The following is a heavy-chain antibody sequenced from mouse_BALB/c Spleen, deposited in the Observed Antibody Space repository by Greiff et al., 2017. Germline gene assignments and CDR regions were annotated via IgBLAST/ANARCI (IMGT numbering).Heavy chain of an antibody. D-gene: IGHD1-2*01. CDR3: ARGFHYYGYVGFFDY. Sequence: QVQLQQPGAELVLPGASVKMSCKASGYTFPDYWMHWVKQRPGPGLAWIGAIDTSDIYTSYNQKFKGKATLTVDESSSTAYMQLSSLTSEDSAVYYCARGFHYYGYVGFFDYWGQGTTLTVSS. V-gene: IGHV1-69*01. CDR1: GYTFPDYW. J-gene: IGHJ2*01. CDR2: IDTSDIYT.